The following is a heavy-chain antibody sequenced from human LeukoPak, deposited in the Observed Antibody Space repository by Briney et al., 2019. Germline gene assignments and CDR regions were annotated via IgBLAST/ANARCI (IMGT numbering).Heavy chain of an antibody. CDR3: ARHIIFGIVVVHDAFDI. CDR2: INHSGST. J-gene: IGHJ3*02. D-gene: IGHD2-2*01. V-gene: IGHV4-34*01. Sequence: SETLSLTCAVYGGSFSGYYWSWIRQPPGKGLEWIGEINHSGSTNYNPSLKSRVTISVDTSKNQFSLKLSSVTAADTAVYYCARHIIFGIVVVHDAFDIWGQGAMVTVSS. CDR1: GGSFSGYY.